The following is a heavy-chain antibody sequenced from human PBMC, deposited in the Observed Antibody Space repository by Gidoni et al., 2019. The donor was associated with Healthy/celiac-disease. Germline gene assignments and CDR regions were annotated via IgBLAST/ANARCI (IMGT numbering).Heavy chain of an antibody. J-gene: IGHJ5*02. CDR3: TRGGPLRGGIGGNWFDP. Sequence: EVHLVESGGGLVQPGRSLRLSCTTSGFTFGDYAMNWFRQAPGKGLEWVSFIRSKPYGGTTDYAASVKGSFIFLRDDSKSIAYLQMNSLTTEDTVVYYCTRGGPLRGGIGGNWFDPWGQGTLVTVSS. CDR1: GFTFGDYA. CDR2: IRSKPYGGTT. V-gene: IGHV3-49*03. D-gene: IGHD3-16*01.